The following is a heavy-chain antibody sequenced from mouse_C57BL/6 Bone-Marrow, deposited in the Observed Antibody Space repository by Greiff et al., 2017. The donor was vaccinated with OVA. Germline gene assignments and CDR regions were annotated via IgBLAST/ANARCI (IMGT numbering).Heavy chain of an antibody. D-gene: IGHD1-1*01. J-gene: IGHJ1*03. CDR3: ARYYYGRRFYWYFDV. CDR1: GYSITSGYY. CDR2: ISSDGII. V-gene: IGHV3-6*01. Sequence: EVQLQQSGPGLVKPSQSLSLTCSVTGYSITSGYYWNWIRPFPGNNLEWMGYISSDGIINYNAYLNNRIASTRDTSKNQFFLKLNSVTTEDTATYYCARYYYGRRFYWYFDVWGTGTTVTVSS.